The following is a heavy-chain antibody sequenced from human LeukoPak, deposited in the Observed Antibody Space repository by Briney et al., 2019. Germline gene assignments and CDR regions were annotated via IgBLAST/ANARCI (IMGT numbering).Heavy chain of an antibody. CDR1: GFTFSSYS. CDR2: ISSSSNTI. CDR3: ARQLYYGSGKDY. Sequence: GGSLRLSCAASGFTFSSYSMNWVRQAPGKGLEWVSYISSSSNTIYYADSVKGRFTISRDNAKNSLYLQMNSLRAEDTAVYYCARQLYYGSGKDYWGQGTLVTVSS. J-gene: IGHJ4*02. D-gene: IGHD3-10*01. V-gene: IGHV3-48*01.